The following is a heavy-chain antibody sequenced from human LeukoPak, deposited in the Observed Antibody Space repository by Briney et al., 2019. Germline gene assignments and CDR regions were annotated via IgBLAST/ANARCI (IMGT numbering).Heavy chain of an antibody. J-gene: IGHJ5*02. CDR1: GGSFSGYY. V-gene: IGHV4-34*01. CDR3: AREGGYCSSTSCHTLYNWFDP. CDR2: INHSGST. D-gene: IGHD2-2*02. Sequence: PSETLSLTCAVYGGSFSGYYWSWIRQPPGKGLEWIGEINHSGSTNYNPSLKSRVTISVDTSKNQFSLKLSSVTAADTAVYYCAREGGYCSSTSCHTLYNWFDPWGQGTLVTVSS.